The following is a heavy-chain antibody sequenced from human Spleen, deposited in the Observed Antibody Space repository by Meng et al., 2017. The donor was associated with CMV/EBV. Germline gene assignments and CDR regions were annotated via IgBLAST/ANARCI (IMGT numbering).Heavy chain of an antibody. Sequence: GGSLRLSCTASGFTFGDYAIIWVRQAPGKGLEWVGFIRSKAYGGTTEYAASVKGRFTISRDDSKSIAYLQMNSLKTEDTALYYCTRAYDFWSGCPGSWGQGTLVTVSS. CDR2: IRSKAYGGTT. D-gene: IGHD3-3*01. J-gene: IGHJ5*02. CDR3: TRAYDFWSGCPGS. V-gene: IGHV3-49*04. CDR1: GFTFGDYA.